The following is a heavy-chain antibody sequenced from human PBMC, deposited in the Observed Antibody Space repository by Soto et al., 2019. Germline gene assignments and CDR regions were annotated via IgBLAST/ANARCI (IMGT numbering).Heavy chain of an antibody. CDR2: IIPIFGTA. CDR3: ARGEPYSGYDTPHYYYYGMDV. V-gene: IGHV1-69*13. D-gene: IGHD5-12*01. Sequence: SVKVSCKASGGTFSSYAISWVRQAPGQGLEWMGGIIPIFGTANYAQKFQGRVTITADESTSTAYMELSSLRSEDTAVYYCARGEPYSGYDTPHYYYYGMDVWGQGTTVTVSS. CDR1: GGTFSSYA. J-gene: IGHJ6*02.